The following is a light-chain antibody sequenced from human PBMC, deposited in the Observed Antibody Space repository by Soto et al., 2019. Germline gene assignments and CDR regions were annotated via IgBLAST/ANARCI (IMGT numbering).Light chain of an antibody. J-gene: IGKJ4*01. CDR1: QSVSNNY. CDR3: QQYGSSRT. CDR2: GAS. V-gene: IGKV3-20*01. Sequence: EMVLTQSPGTLSMSPGESSTLSCRASQSVSNNYLAWYQQKPGQAPRLLIYGASSRATGIPDRFSGSGSGTDFTLTISRLEPEDFAVYYCQQYGSSRTFGGGTKVDIK.